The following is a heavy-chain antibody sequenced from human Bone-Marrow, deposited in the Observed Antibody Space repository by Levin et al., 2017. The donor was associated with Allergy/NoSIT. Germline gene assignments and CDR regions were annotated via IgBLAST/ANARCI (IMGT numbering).Heavy chain of an antibody. J-gene: IGHJ4*02. CDR1: GFTFSSYS. D-gene: IGHD6-13*01. CDR2: ISSSSGTI. V-gene: IGHV3-48*02. Sequence: GESLKISCAASGFTFSSYSMNWVRQAPGKGLEWVSYISSSSGTIYYADSVKGRFTISRDNAKNSLYLQMNSLRDEDTAVYYCARDLRSSWYLPYFDYWGQGTLVTVSS. CDR3: ARDLRSSWYLPYFDY.